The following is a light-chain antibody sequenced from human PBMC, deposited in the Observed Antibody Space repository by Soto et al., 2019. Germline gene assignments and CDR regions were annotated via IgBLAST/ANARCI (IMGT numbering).Light chain of an antibody. V-gene: IGKV3-20*01. CDR1: QSVNSRY. CDR2: CAA. Sequence: PGGTVTLSCQASQSVNSRYLDWYQQKPGQAPRLLIYCAAPRATGIPDRVSGSGSGTDFSLTISRLEPEDLVVYYCQQYGRSPLTFGGGTKVDIK. CDR3: QQYGRSPLT. J-gene: IGKJ4*01.